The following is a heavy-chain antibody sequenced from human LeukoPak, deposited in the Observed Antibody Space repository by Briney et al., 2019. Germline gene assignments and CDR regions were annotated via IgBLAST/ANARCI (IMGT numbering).Heavy chain of an antibody. CDR3: ATQILLCQYY. CDR2: IYYSGST. V-gene: IGHV4-39*01. J-gene: IGHJ4*02. D-gene: IGHD2-21*01. CDR1: GGSISSSSYY. Sequence: SETLSLTCTVSGGSISSSSYYWGWIRQPPGKGLEWIGSIYYSGSTYYNPSLKSRVTISVDTSKSQFSLKLSSVTAADTAIYYCATQILLCQYYWGQGTLVTVSS.